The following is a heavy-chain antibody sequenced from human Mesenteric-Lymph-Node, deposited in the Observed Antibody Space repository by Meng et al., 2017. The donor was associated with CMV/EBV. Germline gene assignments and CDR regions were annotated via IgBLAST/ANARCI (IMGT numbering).Heavy chain of an antibody. Sequence: SVKVSCKASGGTFSSYTISWVRQAPGQGLEWMGRIIPILGIANYAQKFQGRVTITADKSTSTAYMELSSLRSEDTAVYYCAGCSSTSCSTGDYYYSGMDVWGQGTTV. J-gene: IGHJ6*02. CDR2: IIPILGIA. CDR1: GGTFSSYT. V-gene: IGHV1-69*02. CDR3: AGCSSTSCSTGDYYYSGMDV. D-gene: IGHD2-2*01.